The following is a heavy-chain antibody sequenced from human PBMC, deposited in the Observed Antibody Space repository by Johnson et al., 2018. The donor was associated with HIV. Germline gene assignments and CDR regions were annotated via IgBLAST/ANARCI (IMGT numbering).Heavy chain of an antibody. D-gene: IGHD3-22*01. J-gene: IGHJ3*01. V-gene: IGHV3-20*04. CDR1: GFTFDDYG. CDR3: ARFLGYYDSGGNYFGDAFDV. CDR2: INWNGDNT. Sequence: VQLVESGGGVIRPGGSLRLSCTASGFTFDDYGMSWVRQAPGKGLEWVSGINWNGDNTGYTDSLKGRFTISSDNAKNSLYLEMNTVTAEDTAFYYCARFLGYYDSGGNYFGDAFDVWGQGTMVTVSS.